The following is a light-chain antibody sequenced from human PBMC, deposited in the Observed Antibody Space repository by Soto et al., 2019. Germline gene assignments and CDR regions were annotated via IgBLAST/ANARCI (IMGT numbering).Light chain of an antibody. CDR1: RTDVDGYDY. V-gene: IGLV2-14*03. Sequence: QSVLAQPASVSGSPGQSITISCTGARTDVDGYDYVTWYQQHPGQAPKLMIYDVNNRPSGVSHRFSGSKSGDTASLTISGLQAEDDADYYCSSYTASAPLYIFGSGTKVTVL. CDR2: DVN. J-gene: IGLJ1*01. CDR3: SSYTASAPLYI.